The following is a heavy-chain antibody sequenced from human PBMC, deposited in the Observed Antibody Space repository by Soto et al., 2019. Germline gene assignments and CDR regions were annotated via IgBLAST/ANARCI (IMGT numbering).Heavy chain of an antibody. CDR3: ARIQDGDALDI. Sequence: QVQLWQSGPGLVKPSGTLSLTCTVSGASISSNNWWTWVRQSPGKGLEWIGKISQRGRATYNPSLRGRGRMSIDKSKNLLSLKVNYVNAADTAMYYCARIQDGDALDIWGQGTVVTVSS. CDR2: ISQRGRA. V-gene: IGHV4-4*02. CDR1: GASISSNNW. J-gene: IGHJ3*02.